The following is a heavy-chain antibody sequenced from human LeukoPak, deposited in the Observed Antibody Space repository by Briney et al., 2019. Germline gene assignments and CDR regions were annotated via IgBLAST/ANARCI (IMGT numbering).Heavy chain of an antibody. CDR3: ASIVVVPAATAVNWFDP. D-gene: IGHD2-2*01. Sequence: GGSLRLSCAASGFTFSSYAMSWVRQAPGKGLEWVSAISGSGGSTYYADSVKGRFTISRDNSKNTLYLQMNSLRAEDTAVYYCASIVVVPAATAVNWFDPWGQGTLVTISS. V-gene: IGHV3-23*01. CDR1: GFTFSSYA. J-gene: IGHJ5*02. CDR2: ISGSGGST.